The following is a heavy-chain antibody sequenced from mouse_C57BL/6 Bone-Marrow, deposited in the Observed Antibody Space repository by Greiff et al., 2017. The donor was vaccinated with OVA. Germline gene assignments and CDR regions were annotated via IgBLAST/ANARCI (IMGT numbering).Heavy chain of an antibody. D-gene: IGHD1-1*01. J-gene: IGHJ4*01. CDR2: INPNNGGT. V-gene: IGHV1-18*01. Sequence: VQLKESGPELVKPGASVKIPCKASGYTFTDYNMDWVKQSHGKSLEWIGDINPNNGGTIYNQKFKGKATLTVEKSSSTAYMELRSLTSEDTAVYYCARSDALITTVGYYAMDYWGQGTSVTVSS. CDR3: ARSDALITTVGYYAMDY. CDR1: GYTFTDYN.